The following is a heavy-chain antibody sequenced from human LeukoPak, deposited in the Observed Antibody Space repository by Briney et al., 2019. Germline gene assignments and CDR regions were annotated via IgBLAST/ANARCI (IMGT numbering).Heavy chain of an antibody. J-gene: IGHJ4*02. Sequence: GGSLRLSCAVSGFTFSSYSMNWVRQAPGKGLEWVSGISGSGDSTYYGDSVKGRFTISRDNSKNTLYLQMNSLRAEDTAVYYCAKWGDYDVLAGYYDPDYWGQGTLVTVSS. V-gene: IGHV3-23*01. CDR3: AKWGDYDVLAGYYDPDY. D-gene: IGHD3-9*01. CDR1: GFTFSSYS. CDR2: ISGSGDST.